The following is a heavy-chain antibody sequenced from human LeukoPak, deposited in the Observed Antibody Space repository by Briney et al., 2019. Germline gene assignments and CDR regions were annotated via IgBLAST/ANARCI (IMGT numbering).Heavy chain of an antibody. V-gene: IGHV3-74*01. CDR1: GFTFSTYW. D-gene: IGHD6-19*01. J-gene: IGHJ4*02. CDR3: ARGSLRLPDY. CDR2: INSDGSST. Sequence: PGGSLRLSCAASGFTFSTYWMHWVRQAPGKGLVWVSRINSDGSSTSYADSVKGRFTISRDNAKNTLYLQMNSLRADDMAVYYCARGSLRLPDYWGQGTLVTVSS.